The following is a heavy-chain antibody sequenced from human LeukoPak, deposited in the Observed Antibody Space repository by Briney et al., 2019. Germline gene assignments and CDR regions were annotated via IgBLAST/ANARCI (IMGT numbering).Heavy chain of an antibody. D-gene: IGHD6-6*01. Sequence: GASVKLSCKASGYTFTGYYMHWVRQAPGQGLEWMGWINPNSGGTNYAQKFQGRVTMTRDTSISTAYMELSRLRSDDTAVYYCARAAGSSSYKYYYYYYYMDVWGKGTTVTVSS. J-gene: IGHJ6*03. CDR1: GYTFTGYY. CDR3: ARAAGSSSYKYYYYYYYMDV. V-gene: IGHV1-2*02. CDR2: INPNSGGT.